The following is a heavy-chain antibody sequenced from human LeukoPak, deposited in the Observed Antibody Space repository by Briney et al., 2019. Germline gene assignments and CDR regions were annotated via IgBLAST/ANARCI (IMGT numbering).Heavy chain of an antibody. J-gene: IGHJ6*02. D-gene: IGHD2-2*02. CDR1: GFSFSSYA. CDR2: ISESGGYT. CDR3: AAAPILRGEGGEHYKCGMDV. V-gene: IGHV3-23*01. Sequence: GGSLRLSCAASGFSFSSYAMSWVRQAPGKGLEWVSAISESGGYTNYADSVKGRFTVSRDNSKNTLYLQMNTLRAEDTAVYYCAAAPILRGEGGEHYKCGMDVWGQGTTVIVSS.